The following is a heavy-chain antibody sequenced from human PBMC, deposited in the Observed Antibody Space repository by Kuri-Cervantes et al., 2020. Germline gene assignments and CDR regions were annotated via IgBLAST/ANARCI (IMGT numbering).Heavy chain of an antibody. J-gene: IGHJ6*02. CDR3: ARSMWFGEFGFYYYYGMDV. CDR1: GFTFSSYA. CDR2: SYSGGST. V-gene: IGHV3-53*01. D-gene: IGHD3-10*01. Sequence: GESLKISCAASGFTFSSYAMSWVRQAPGKGLEWVSVSYSGGSTCYADSVKGRFIISRDDSKNTLFLQMNSLRAEDTAVYYCARSMWFGEFGFYYYYGMDVWGQGTTVTVSS.